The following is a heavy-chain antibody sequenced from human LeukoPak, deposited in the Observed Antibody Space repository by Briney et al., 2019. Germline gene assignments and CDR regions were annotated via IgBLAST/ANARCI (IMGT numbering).Heavy chain of an antibody. Sequence: SETLSLTCTVSGGSISSGDYYWSWIRQPPGKGLEWIGYIYYSGSTNYNPSLKSRVTISVDTSKNQFSLKLSSVTAADTAVYYCARETNCSGGSCYSDNWFDPWGQGTLVTVSS. D-gene: IGHD2-15*01. CDR3: ARETNCSGGSCYSDNWFDP. V-gene: IGHV4-61*08. CDR1: GGSISSGDYY. CDR2: IYYSGST. J-gene: IGHJ5*02.